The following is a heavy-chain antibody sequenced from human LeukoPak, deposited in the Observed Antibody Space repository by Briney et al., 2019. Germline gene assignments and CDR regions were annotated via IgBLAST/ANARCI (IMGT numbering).Heavy chain of an antibody. Sequence: GASVKVSCKASGYTLTGYYMHWVRQALGQGLEWMGWINPNSGGTNYAQKFQGRVTITRDTSISTAYMELSRLRSDDTAVYYCARDEIVGPEGDYWGQGTLVTVSS. CDR1: GYTLTGYY. V-gene: IGHV1-2*02. D-gene: IGHD1-26*01. J-gene: IGHJ4*02. CDR2: INPNSGGT. CDR3: ARDEIVGPEGDY.